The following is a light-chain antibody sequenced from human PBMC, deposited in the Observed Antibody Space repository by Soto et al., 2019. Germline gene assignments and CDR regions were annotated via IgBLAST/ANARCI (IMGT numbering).Light chain of an antibody. J-gene: IGKJ1*01. CDR3: HQYESYATWT. Sequence: LVTHCPSALSASVGDRVTITCRASQRIXSWLGWYEQKPGKAPKLLTXYASTLQSAVPSRFIGSGSGTEFTLIISNVQPDEVVIYDCHQYESYATWTVGQVTKVDI. CDR1: QRIXSW. V-gene: IGKV1-5*01. CDR2: YAS.